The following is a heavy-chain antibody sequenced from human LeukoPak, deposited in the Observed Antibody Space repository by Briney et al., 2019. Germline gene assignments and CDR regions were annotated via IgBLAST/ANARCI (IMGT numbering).Heavy chain of an antibody. J-gene: IGHJ6*03. CDR3: ARAPGYSGYEKNYYYYMDV. CDR2: IIPIFGTT. Sequence: SVKVSCKASRGTFSNYAISWVRQAPGQGLEWMGGIIPIFGTTSYAQKFQGRVTISADESTSTAYMELSRLRSEDTAVYYCARAPGYSGYEKNYYYYMDVWGKGTTVTVSS. CDR1: RGTFSNYA. V-gene: IGHV1-69*01. D-gene: IGHD5-12*01.